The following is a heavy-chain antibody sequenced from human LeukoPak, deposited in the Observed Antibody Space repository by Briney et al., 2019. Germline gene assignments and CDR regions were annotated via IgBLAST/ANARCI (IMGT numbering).Heavy chain of an antibody. CDR1: VVSISSSSYY. V-gene: IGHV4-39*01. CDR3: ARGRSDQRYSSGWSVIDY. Sequence: SETLSLTCDVSVVSISSSSYYWGWIRQPPGKGLEWIGCIFYSGSTYYNPSLKSRVTISVDTSKNQFSLKLSSVTAADTAVYYCARGRSDQRYSSGWSVIDYWGQGTLVTVSS. D-gene: IGHD6-19*01. J-gene: IGHJ4*02. CDR2: IFYSGST.